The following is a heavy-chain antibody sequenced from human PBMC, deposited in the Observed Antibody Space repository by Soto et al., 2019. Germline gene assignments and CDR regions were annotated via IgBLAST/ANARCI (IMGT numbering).Heavy chain of an antibody. V-gene: IGHV5-10-1*01. Sequence: PGESLKISWKGSGYSLTSYWISWVRQMPGKGLEWMGRIDPSDSYTNYSPSFQGHVTISADKSISTAYLQWSSLKASDTAMYYCARHRTIFGVDPLYYYGMDVWGQGTTVTVSS. CDR3: ARHRTIFGVDPLYYYGMDV. J-gene: IGHJ6*02. CDR2: IDPSDSYT. D-gene: IGHD3-3*01. CDR1: GYSLTSYW.